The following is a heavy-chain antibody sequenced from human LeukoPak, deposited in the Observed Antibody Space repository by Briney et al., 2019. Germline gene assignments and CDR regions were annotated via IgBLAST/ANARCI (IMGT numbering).Heavy chain of an antibody. J-gene: IGHJ4*02. CDR2: ISAYSGNT. CDR3: AISQGSYYDTSGYLGGDY. D-gene: IGHD3-22*01. CDR1: GYTFTNYG. V-gene: IGHV1-18*01. Sequence: ASVKVSCKASGYTFTNYGIFWVRQAPGQGLEWMGSISAYSGNTNYAQKLQGRVTMTTETSTSTAYMELESLRSDDTAVYYCAISQGSYYDTSGYLGGDYWGQGTLVTVSS.